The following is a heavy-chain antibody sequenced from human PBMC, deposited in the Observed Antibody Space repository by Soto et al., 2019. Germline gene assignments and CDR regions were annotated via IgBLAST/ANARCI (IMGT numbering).Heavy chain of an antibody. Sequence: SVKVSCKASGGTLNNYAINWVRQAPGQGLEWMGGILPVSAPPDYAQKFQGRVSITADHSTSTVYMELSRLKSDDTAVYFCATDSNYDVSNCFRGKGTLVTVSS. V-gene: IGHV1-69*13. D-gene: IGHD3-3*01. CDR3: ATDSNYDVSNCF. CDR1: GGTLNNYA. J-gene: IGHJ4*02. CDR2: ILPVSAPP.